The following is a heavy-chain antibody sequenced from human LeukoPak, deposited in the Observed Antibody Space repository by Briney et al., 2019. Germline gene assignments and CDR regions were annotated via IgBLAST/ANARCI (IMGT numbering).Heavy chain of an antibody. D-gene: IGHD4-17*01. CDR3: ARVRTVCYFDY. J-gene: IGHJ4*02. CDR2: INHSGST. V-gene: IGHV4-34*01. CDR1: GGSFSGYY. Sequence: PSETLSLTCAVYGGSFSGYYWSWIRQPPGKGLEWIGEINHSGSTNYNPSLKSRVTIPVDTSKNQFSLKLSSVTAADTAVYYCARVRTVCYFDYWGQGTLVTVSS.